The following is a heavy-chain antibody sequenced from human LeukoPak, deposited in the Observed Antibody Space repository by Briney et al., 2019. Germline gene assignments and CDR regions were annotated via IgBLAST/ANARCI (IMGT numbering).Heavy chain of an antibody. V-gene: IGHV4-59*08. CDR1: GGSISSYY. CDR2: IYYSGST. Sequence: SETLSLTCTVSGGSISSYYWSWIRQPPGKGLEWIGYIYYSGSTNYNPSLKSRVTISVDTSKNQFSLKLSSVTAADTAVYYCARQGVDTAMVTSWFDPWGQGTLVTVSS. CDR3: ARQGVDTAMVTSWFDP. D-gene: IGHD5-18*01. J-gene: IGHJ5*02.